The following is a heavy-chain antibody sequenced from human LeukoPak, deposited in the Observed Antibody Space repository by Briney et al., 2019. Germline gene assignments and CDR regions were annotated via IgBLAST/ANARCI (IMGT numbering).Heavy chain of an antibody. V-gene: IGHV3-48*04. D-gene: IGHD3/OR15-3a*01. CDR2: ISSSSSTI. CDR1: GFTFSSYS. J-gene: IGHJ3*02. CDR3: ARAQWTTYAFDI. Sequence: GVLRLSCAASGFTFSSYSMNWVRQAPGKGLEWVSYISSSSSTIYYADSVKGRFTISRDNAKNSLYLQMNSLRAEDTAVYYCARAQWTTYAFDIWGQGTMVTVSS.